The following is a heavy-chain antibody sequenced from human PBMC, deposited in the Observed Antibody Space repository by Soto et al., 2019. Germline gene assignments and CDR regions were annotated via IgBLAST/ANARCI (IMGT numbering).Heavy chain of an antibody. CDR1: GGSLNPYY. CDR3: ASDLRPLFNGDRRRGMDV. CDR2: ISYSGSI. V-gene: IGHV4-59*01. D-gene: IGHD4-17*01. J-gene: IGHJ6*02. Sequence: SETLSLTCTVSGGSLNPYYWNWIRQSPGMGLEWIGYISYSGSISYHPSLKSRVTMSVDTSKNHFSLRLTSVTAADTAVYFCASDLRPLFNGDRRRGMDVWGQGTTVPVSS.